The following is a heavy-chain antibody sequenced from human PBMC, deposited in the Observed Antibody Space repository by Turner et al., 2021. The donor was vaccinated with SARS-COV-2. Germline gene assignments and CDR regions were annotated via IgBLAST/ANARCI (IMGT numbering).Heavy chain of an antibody. J-gene: IGHJ5*02. D-gene: IGHD2-15*01. CDR2: INHDGST. Sequence: QVQLQQWGAGLLKPSATLSLSCAVHGGSFRGYYWSWIRQPPGKGLDWIGEINHDGSTNYNPSLKSRISISIDTAKNQFSLNVNSVTAADTAVYYCARAGRGGFDPWVQGTLVTVSS. V-gene: IGHV4-34*01. CDR1: GGSFRGYY. CDR3: ARAGRGGFDP.